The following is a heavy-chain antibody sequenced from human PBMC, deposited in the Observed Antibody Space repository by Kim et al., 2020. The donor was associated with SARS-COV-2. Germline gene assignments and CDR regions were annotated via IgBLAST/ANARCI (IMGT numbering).Heavy chain of an antibody. Sequence: GGSLRLSCAASGFTFSSYAMSWVRQAPGKGLEWVSAISGSGGSTYYADSVKGRFTISRDNSKNTLYLQMNSLRAEDTAVYYCAKDTDYGSGVPSYYYGMDVWGQGTTVTVSS. CDR1: GFTFSSYA. CDR2: ISGSGGST. V-gene: IGHV3-23*01. J-gene: IGHJ6*02. D-gene: IGHD3-10*01. CDR3: AKDTDYGSGVPSYYYGMDV.